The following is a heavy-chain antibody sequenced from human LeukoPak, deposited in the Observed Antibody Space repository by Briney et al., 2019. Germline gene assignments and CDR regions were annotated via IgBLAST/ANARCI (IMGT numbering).Heavy chain of an antibody. Sequence: GGSLRLSCAASGFTLSNYWMLWVRQAPGKGPVWVSRINSDGSNTRYADSVKGRFTISRDNAKNTLYLQMNSLRDEDTAVYYCGREDYCSGGSCIENWFDPWGQGTLVTVSS. CDR1: GFTLSNYW. D-gene: IGHD2-15*01. CDR2: INSDGSNT. J-gene: IGHJ5*02. V-gene: IGHV3-74*01. CDR3: GREDYCSGGSCIENWFDP.